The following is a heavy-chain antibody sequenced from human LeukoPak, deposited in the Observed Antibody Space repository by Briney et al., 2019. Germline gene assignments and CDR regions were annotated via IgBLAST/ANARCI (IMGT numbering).Heavy chain of an antibody. J-gene: IGHJ6*02. V-gene: IGHV4-34*01. CDR2: INHSGST. D-gene: IGHD6-6*01. CDR1: GGSFSGYY. CDR3: ARAESIAARRRAGYYYYYYGMDV. Sequence: SETLSLTCAVYGGSFSGYYWSWIRQPPGKGLEWIGEINHSGSTNYNPSLKSRVTISVDTSKNQFSLKLSSMTAADTAVYYCARAESIAARRRAGYYYYYYGMDVWGQGTTVTVSS.